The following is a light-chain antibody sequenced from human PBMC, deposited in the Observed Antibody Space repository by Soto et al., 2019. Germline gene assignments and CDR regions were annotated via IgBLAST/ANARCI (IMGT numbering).Light chain of an antibody. CDR2: DVS. V-gene: IGLV2-14*03. J-gene: IGLJ1*01. Sequence: QSVLTQPASVSGSPGQSINISCTGTSSDVGGYNYVSWYQHHPGKAPNLIIYDVSNRPSGVSNPFSGSKSGNTASLTISGLQPEDEDDYYCSSYTTSNTRQIVFGTGTKLTVL. CDR3: SSYTTSNTRQIV. CDR1: SSDVGGYNY.